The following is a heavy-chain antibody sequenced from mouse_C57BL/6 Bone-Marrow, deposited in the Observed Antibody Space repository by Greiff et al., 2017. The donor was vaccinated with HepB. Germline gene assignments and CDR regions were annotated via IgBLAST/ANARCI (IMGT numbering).Heavy chain of an antibody. CDR3: AREGITTVAYYVDY. J-gene: IGHJ2*01. CDR2: IDPSDSYT. CDR1: GYTFTSYW. Sequence: QVQLQQPGAELVMPGASVKLSCKASGYTFTSYWMHWVKQRPGQGLEWIGEIDPSDSYTNYNQKFKGKSTLTVDKSSSTAYMQLSSLTSEDSAVYYCAREGITTVAYYVDYWGQGTTLTVSS. D-gene: IGHD1-1*01. V-gene: IGHV1-69*01.